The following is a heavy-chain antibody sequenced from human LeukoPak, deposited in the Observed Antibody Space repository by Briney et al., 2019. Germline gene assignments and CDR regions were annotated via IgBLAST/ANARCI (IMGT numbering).Heavy chain of an antibody. D-gene: IGHD6-19*01. CDR2: INHSGST. CDR3: ARGRAVASDY. CDR1: GFTFSSYA. V-gene: IGHV4-34*01. Sequence: PGGSLRLSCAASGFTFSSYAMSWVRQAPGKGLEWIGEINHSGSTNYNPSLKSRLTISVDTSKNQFSLKLSSVTAADTAVYYCARGRAVASDYWGQGTLVTVSS. J-gene: IGHJ4*02.